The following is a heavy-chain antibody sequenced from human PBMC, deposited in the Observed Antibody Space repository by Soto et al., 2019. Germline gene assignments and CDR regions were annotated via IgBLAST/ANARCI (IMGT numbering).Heavy chain of an antibody. V-gene: IGHV3-23*01. Sequence: EVQLLESGGGLVQPGGSLRLSCAASGFTFSSYAMSWVRQAPGKGLEWVSAISGSGGSTYYADSVKGRFTISRDNSKNTLYLKMNSLRAEDTAVYYCAKDTGRGGAIYYYYYGMDVWGQGTTVTVSS. D-gene: IGHD3-16*02. CDR1: GFTFSSYA. CDR3: AKDTGRGGAIYYYYYGMDV. J-gene: IGHJ6*02. CDR2: ISGSGGST.